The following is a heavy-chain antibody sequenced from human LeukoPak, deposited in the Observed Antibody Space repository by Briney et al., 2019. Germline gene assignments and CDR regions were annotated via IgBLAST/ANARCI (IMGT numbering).Heavy chain of an antibody. CDR2: INADNSGT. V-gene: IGHV1-2*02. Sequence: ASVKVSCKASGYTFTDYYMHWVRPAPGQGLEWMGWINADNSGTNYAQKFQGRVTMTRDTSISTAYLELRGLRSDDTAMYYCVRLLAEGNYWGQGTLVTVSS. CDR3: VRLLAEGNY. CDR1: GYTFTDYY. D-gene: IGHD3-10*01. J-gene: IGHJ4*02.